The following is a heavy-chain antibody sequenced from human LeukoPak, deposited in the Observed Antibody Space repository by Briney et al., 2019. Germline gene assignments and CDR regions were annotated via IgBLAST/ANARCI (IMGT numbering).Heavy chain of an antibody. CDR3: ARSPAPITGTTFDY. Sequence: SETLSLTCAVYGGSFSGYYWSWIRQPPGKGLEWIGEINHRGSTNYNPSLKSRVTISVDTSKNQFSLKLSSVTAADTAVYYCARSPAPITGTTFDYWGQGTLVTVSS. V-gene: IGHV4-34*01. CDR2: INHRGST. CDR1: GGSFSGYY. J-gene: IGHJ4*02. D-gene: IGHD1-20*01.